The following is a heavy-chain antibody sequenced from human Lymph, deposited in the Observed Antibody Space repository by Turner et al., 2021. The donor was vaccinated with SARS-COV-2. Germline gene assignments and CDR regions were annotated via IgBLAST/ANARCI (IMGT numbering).Heavy chain of an antibody. CDR2: INPNSGGT. CDR1: GYTFPGYY. V-gene: IGHV1-2*02. Sequence: QVQLVQSGAEVKKPGASVKVSCKASGYTFPGYYMHWVRQAPGQGLEWMGWINPNSGGTNYAQKFQGRVTMTRETSISTAYMELSRLRSDDTAVYYCARDVERYNDFWSGYSGGYGLDVWGQGTTVTVSS. D-gene: IGHD3-3*01. J-gene: IGHJ6*02. CDR3: ARDVERYNDFWSGYSGGYGLDV.